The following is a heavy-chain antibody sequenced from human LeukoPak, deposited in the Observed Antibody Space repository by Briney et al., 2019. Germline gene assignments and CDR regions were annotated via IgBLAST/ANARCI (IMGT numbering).Heavy chain of an antibody. V-gene: IGHV3-23*01. D-gene: IGHD3-10*01. J-gene: IGHJ4*02. CDR3: AKFYGSGSNSKYYFDY. CDR2: ISGSGGST. Sequence: XWVRXXXGKGLEWVSAISGSGGSTYYEDSVKGRFTISRDNSKKTLYLQMNSLRAEDTAVYYCAKFYGSGSNSKYYFDYWGQGTLVTVSS.